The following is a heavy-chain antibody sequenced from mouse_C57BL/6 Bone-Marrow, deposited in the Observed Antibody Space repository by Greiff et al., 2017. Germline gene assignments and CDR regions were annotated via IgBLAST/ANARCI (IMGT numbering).Heavy chain of an antibody. CDR1: GYTFTDYE. J-gene: IGHJ4*01. D-gene: IGHD2-13*01. Sequence: QVQLQQSGAELVRPGASVTLSCKASGYTFTDYEMHWVKQTTVHGLEWIGAIDPETGGTAYNQKFKGKAILTADKSSSTAYMELRSLTSEDSAVYYCTRGGEAGVIWGQGTSVTVSS. CDR3: TRGGEAGVI. CDR2: IDPETGGT. V-gene: IGHV1-15*01.